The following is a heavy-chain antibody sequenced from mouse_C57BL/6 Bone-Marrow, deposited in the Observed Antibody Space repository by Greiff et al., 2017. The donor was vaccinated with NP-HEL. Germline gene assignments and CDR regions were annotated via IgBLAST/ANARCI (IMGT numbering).Heavy chain of an antibody. D-gene: IGHD1-1*01. CDR3: EGSYYGSLAY. J-gene: IGHJ3*01. V-gene: IGHV1-81*01. Sequence: QVQLQQSGAELARPGAPVKLSCKASGYTFTSYGISWVKQRTGQGFEWIGEIYPRSGNTYYNEKFKGKATLTADKSSSTAYMELRSLTSEDSAVYFCEGSYYGSLAYWGQGTLVTVSA. CDR2: IYPRSGNT. CDR1: GYTFTSYG.